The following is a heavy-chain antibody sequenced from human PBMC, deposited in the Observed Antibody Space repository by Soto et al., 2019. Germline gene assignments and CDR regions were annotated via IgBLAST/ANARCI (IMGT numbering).Heavy chain of an antibody. CDR1: GFTFSSYA. CDR3: AKEAGVGAYCRRKGSVFDY. D-gene: IGHD1-26*01. CDR2: ISGSGGST. J-gene: IGHJ4*02. Sequence: EVQLLESGGGLVQPGGSLRLSCAASGFTFSSYAMSWVRQAPGKGLELVSAISGSGGSTYYADSVKGRVTISRDNSKNTLYRQMNSLRAEDTAVYYCAKEAGVGAYCRRKGSVFDYWGQGTLVTLSS. V-gene: IGHV3-23*01.